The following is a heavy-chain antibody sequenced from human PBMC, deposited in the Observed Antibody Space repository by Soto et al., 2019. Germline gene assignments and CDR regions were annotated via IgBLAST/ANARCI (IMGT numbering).Heavy chain of an antibody. CDR1: GGSISSGDYY. Sequence: QVQLQESGPGLVKPSQTLSLTCTVSGGSISSGDYYWSWIRQPPGKGLEWIGYIYYSGSTYYNPSLKSRVTISVDTSKNQFSLKLSSVTAGDTAVYYCARTTPIAVAGRGWFDPWGQGTLVTVSS. CDR2: IYYSGST. D-gene: IGHD6-19*01. V-gene: IGHV4-30-4*01. CDR3: ARTTPIAVAGRGWFDP. J-gene: IGHJ5*02.